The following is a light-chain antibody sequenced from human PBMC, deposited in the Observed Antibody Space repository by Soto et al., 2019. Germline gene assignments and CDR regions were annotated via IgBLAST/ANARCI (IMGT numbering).Light chain of an antibody. V-gene: IGKV3-20*01. CDR3: QQYGSSGYT. J-gene: IGKJ2*01. CDR2: GAS. Sequence: EIVLTKSPGTLSLSPGERATLSCRASQSVSSSYLAWYQKKPGQAPRLLIYGASSRATGVPDRFSGSGSGTDFTLTISRLEPEDFAVYYCQQYGSSGYTFGQGTKLEIK. CDR1: QSVSSSY.